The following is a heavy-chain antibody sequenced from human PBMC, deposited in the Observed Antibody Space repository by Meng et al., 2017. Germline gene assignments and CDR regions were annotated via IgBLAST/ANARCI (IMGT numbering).Heavy chain of an antibody. V-gene: IGHV3-49*04. Sequence: GESLKISCTASGFTFGDYAMSWVRQAPGKGLEWVGFIRSKAYGGTTEYAASVKGRFTISRDDSKSIAYLQMNSLKTEDTAVYYCTRDLDLGEYYYYYHGIDVWGQRTTVTVSS. CDR3: TRDLDLGEYYYYYHGIDV. D-gene: IGHD4-17*01. J-gene: IGHJ6*02. CDR1: GFTFGDYA. CDR2: IRSKAYGGTT.